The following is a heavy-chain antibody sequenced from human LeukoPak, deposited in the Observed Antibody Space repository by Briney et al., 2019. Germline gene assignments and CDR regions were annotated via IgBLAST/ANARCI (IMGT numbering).Heavy chain of an antibody. J-gene: IGHJ6*02. Sequence: PGGSLRLSCAASGFTFSSYGMHWVRQAPGKGLEWVAVISYDGSNKYYADSVKGRFTISRDNSKNTLYLQMNSLRAEDTAVYYCAKALTDYYGSSGYYYSYYYYGMDVWGQGTTVTVSS. D-gene: IGHD3-22*01. CDR2: ISYDGSNK. CDR1: GFTFSSYG. V-gene: IGHV3-30*18. CDR3: AKALTDYYGSSGYYYSYYYYGMDV.